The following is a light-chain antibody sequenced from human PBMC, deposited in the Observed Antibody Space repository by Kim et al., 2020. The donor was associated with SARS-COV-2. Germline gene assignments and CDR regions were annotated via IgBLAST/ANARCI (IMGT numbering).Light chain of an antibody. CDR1: AWTKQD. V-gene: IGLV3-25*03. CDR3: QSEYSSDTYV. J-gene: IGLJ1*01. Sequence: VSRAQTASITCSGDAWTKQDAYSYQQQPRQAPVLVLYKDNERPSGTPGRFCGSSSGTTITLTISGVQAEDEDDYYCQSEYSSDTYVFGAGTKVTVL. CDR2: KDN.